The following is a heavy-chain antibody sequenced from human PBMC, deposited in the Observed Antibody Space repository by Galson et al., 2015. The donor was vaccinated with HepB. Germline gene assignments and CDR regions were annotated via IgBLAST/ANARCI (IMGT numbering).Heavy chain of an antibody. CDR3: AYFTSGSAEDLHY. D-gene: IGHD3-10*01. CDR2: IIPIFGTA. V-gene: IGHV1-69*13. J-gene: IGHJ1*01. Sequence: SVKVSCKASGGTLSNYSIIWVRQAPGQGLEWMGGIIPIFGTANYAQKFQGRVTIAADESTSTAYMVLRSLRYEDTAVYYCAYFTSGSAEDLHYWGQGTLVTVSS. CDR1: GGTLSNYS.